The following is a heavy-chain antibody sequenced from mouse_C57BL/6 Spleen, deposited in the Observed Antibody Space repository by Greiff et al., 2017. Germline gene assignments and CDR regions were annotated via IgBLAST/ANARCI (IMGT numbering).Heavy chain of an antibody. CDR2: IRYDGSN. V-gene: IGHV3-6*01. Sequence: EVKLVESGPGLVKPSQSLSLTCSVTGYSITSGYYWNWIRQFPGNKLEWMGYIRYDGSNNYNPSLKNRISITRDTSKNQFFLKLNSVTTEDTATYYCARVDYYGSSYWYFDVWGTGTTVTVSS. D-gene: IGHD1-1*01. CDR1: GYSITSGYY. CDR3: ARVDYYGSSYWYFDV. J-gene: IGHJ1*03.